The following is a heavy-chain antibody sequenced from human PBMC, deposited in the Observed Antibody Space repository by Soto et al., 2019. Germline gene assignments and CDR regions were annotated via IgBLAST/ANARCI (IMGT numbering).Heavy chain of an antibody. CDR3: AKDPNGDYVGALDD. V-gene: IGHV3-23*01. CDR1: GFTFSSYA. Sequence: EVQMLESGGGLVQPGGSLRLACAASGFTFSSYALTWVRQAPGRGLEWVSSITGSGSGTYYADSVKGRFIISRDNSENTLYLQMNSLRAEDTALYYCAKDPNGDYVGALDDWGQGTLVTVSS. D-gene: IGHD4-17*01. CDR2: ITGSGSGT. J-gene: IGHJ4*02.